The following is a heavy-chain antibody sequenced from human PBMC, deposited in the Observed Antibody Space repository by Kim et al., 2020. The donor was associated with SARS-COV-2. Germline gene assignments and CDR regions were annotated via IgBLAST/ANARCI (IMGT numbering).Heavy chain of an antibody. Sequence: SETLSLTCTVSGGSISGSTYYWGWIRQPPGKGLEWIGSIYYSGDTYYNPSLKSRVTISVDTSKNQFSLKLNSVTAADTAVYYCARNAKDLTVFGRGDFD. CDR1: GGSISGSTYY. V-gene: IGHV4-39*01. J-gene: IGHJ4*01. CDR3: ARNAKDLTVFGRGDFD. D-gene: IGHD3-3*01. CDR2: IYYSGDT.